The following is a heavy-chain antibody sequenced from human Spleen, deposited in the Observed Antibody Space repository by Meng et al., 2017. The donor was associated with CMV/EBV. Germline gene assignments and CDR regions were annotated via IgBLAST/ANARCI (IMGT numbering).Heavy chain of an antibody. CDR3: ARGRPRGYSGSRGFDY. CDR1: GGSITGYY. V-gene: IGHV4-59*01. Sequence: GSLRLSCTVSGGSITGYYWSWIRQPPGKGVEWIGHIHYSGSTDYNPSLESRVTISIHTSKNQFSLKLSSVTAADAAVYYCARGRPRGYSGSRGFDYWGQGTLVTVSS. J-gene: IGHJ4*02. CDR2: IHYSGST. D-gene: IGHD5-12*01.